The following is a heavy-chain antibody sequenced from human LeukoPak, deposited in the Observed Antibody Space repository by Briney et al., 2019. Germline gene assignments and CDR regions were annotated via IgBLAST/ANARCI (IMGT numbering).Heavy chain of an antibody. D-gene: IGHD6-13*01. CDR3: AKAPPYSSSLDY. V-gene: IGHV3-30*02. J-gene: IGHJ4*02. CDR2: IRYDGSNK. Sequence: GGSLRLSCAASGFTFSSYGMHWVRQAPGKGREWVAFIRYDGSNKYYADSVKGRFTISRDNSKNTLYLQMNSLRAEDTAVYYCAKAPPYSSSLDYWGQGTLVTVSS. CDR1: GFTFSSYG.